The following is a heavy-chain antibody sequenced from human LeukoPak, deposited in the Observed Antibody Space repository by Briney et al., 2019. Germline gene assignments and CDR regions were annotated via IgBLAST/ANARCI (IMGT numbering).Heavy chain of an antibody. CDR3: ARVAARVSLDY. J-gene: IGHJ4*02. D-gene: IGHD2-15*01. Sequence: GGSLRLSCAASGFTFSSYSMHWVRQAPGKGLEYVSAISSNGGSTYYASSVKGRFTISRDNSRNTLYLQMGSLRTEDMAVYYCARVAARVSLDYWGQGTLVTVSS. V-gene: IGHV3-64*01. CDR2: ISSNGGST. CDR1: GFTFSSYS.